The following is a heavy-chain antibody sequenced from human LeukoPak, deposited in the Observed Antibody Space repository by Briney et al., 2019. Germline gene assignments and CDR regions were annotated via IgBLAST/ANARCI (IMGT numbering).Heavy chain of an antibody. V-gene: IGHV4-30-4*08. J-gene: IGHJ4*02. CDR3: ARLFGVMRDFDY. D-gene: IGHD3-3*01. CDR1: GRSLRSGNYY. CDR2: IYYSGST. Sequence: PSETLSLTCTVSGRSLRSGNYYWSWIRQPPGRGLEWIGYIYYSGSTYYNPSLKSRVTISADTSENQLSLKVSSVTAADTAVYYCARLFGVMRDFDYWGQGTLVTVCS.